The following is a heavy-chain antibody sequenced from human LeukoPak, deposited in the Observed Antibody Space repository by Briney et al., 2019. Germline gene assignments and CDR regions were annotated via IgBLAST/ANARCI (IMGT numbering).Heavy chain of an antibody. CDR2: INGRGGSS. Sequence: PGGSLRLSCAASGFTFSTYAMNWVRQTPGKGLEWVSAINGRGGSSYYADSVKGRFTISRDNAKNSLYLQMNSLRAEDTAVYYCAELGITMIGGVWGKGTTVTISS. J-gene: IGHJ6*04. CDR3: AELGITMIGGV. V-gene: IGHV3-23*01. D-gene: IGHD3-10*02. CDR1: GFTFSTYA.